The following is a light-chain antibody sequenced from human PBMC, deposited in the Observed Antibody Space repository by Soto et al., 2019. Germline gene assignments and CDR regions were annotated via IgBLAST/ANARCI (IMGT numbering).Light chain of an antibody. J-gene: IGLJ1*01. CDR1: SSDVGGYNY. CDR2: DVS. CDR3: SSYTSSSTPRV. V-gene: IGLV2-14*01. Sequence: QSVLTQPASVSGSPGQSITISCTGTSSDVGGYNYVSWYQQHPGKAPKLMIYDVSNRPSWVSNRFSGSKSGNTASLTISGLQAEDEADYYCSSYTSSSTPRVFGTGTKLTVL.